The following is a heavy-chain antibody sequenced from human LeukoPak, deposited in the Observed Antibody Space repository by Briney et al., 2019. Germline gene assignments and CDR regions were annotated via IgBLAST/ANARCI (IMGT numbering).Heavy chain of an antibody. CDR3: ATPPKYSSGPGWFDP. CDR1: GGTFSSYA. J-gene: IGHJ5*02. CDR2: IIPILGIA. Sequence: GASVNVSCKASGGTFSSYAISWVRQAPGQGLEWMGRIIPILGIANYAQKFQGRVTITADKSTSTAYMELSSLRSEDTAVYYCATPPKYSSGPGWFDPWGQGTLVTVSS. D-gene: IGHD6-19*01. V-gene: IGHV1-69*04.